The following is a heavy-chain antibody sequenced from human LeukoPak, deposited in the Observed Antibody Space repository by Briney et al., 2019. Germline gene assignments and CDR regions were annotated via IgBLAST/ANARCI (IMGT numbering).Heavy chain of an antibody. D-gene: IGHD6-19*01. CDR2: ISNSVSGTTI. CDR3: ARADMAVVPVFDY. V-gene: IGHV3-48*03. J-gene: IGHJ4*02. CDR1: GFTFSIYE. Sequence: GGSLRLSCAASGFTFSIYEMNWVRQAPGKGLEWVSYISNSVSGTTIYYADSEKGRFTISRDNAKNSLYLQMNSLRAEDTAVYYCARADMAVVPVFDYWGRGALVTVSS.